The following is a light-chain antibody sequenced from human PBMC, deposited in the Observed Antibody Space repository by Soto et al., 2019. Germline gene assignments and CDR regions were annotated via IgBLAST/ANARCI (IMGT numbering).Light chain of an antibody. Sequence: EIVMTQSPATLSVSPGERATLSCRASQSVSSNLAWYQQKPGQAPRLLIYDASTRDTGIPARFSGSGSGTEYTLTISSLQSEDSAVYYCQQCSWHPFTVTFGGGTKVEIK. CDR3: QQCSWHPFTVT. CDR1: QSVSSN. V-gene: IGKV3-15*01. J-gene: IGKJ4*01. CDR2: DAS.